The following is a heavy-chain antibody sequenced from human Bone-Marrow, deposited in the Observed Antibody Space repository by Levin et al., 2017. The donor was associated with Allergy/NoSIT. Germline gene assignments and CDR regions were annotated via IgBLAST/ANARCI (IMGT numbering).Heavy chain of an antibody. CDR1: GYTFTSCG. Sequence: PGGSLRLSCKASGYTFTSCGISWVRQAPGQGLEWMGWISAYNGNTNYAQKFQGRVTMTTDTSTSTVYMELRSLKPDDTAVYYCARDRVNYYDFRSENWFDPWGQGTLVTVSS. CDR3: ARDRVNYYDFRSENWFDP. D-gene: IGHD3-22*01. CDR2: ISAYNGNT. V-gene: IGHV1-18*01. J-gene: IGHJ5*02.